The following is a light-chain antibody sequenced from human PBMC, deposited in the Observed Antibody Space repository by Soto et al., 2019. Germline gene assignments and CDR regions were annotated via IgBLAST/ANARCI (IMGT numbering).Light chain of an antibody. V-gene: IGKV3-20*01. CDR3: QQYGSSRLI. CDR2: SAS. Sequence: EIVLTQSPGTLSLSPGERATLSCRASQSVSSSYLAWYQQKPGQAPRLLIYSASSRATGIPDRFSGSGSGADFTLTISRLEPEDFAVYYCQQYGSSRLIFGGGTKLEIK. J-gene: IGKJ4*01. CDR1: QSVSSSY.